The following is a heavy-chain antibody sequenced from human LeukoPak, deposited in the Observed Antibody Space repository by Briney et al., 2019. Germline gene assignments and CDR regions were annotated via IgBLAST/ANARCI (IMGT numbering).Heavy chain of an antibody. V-gene: IGHV4-59*01. CDR2: IYYSGST. Sequence: SETLSLTRTVSGGSISSYYWSWIRQPPGKGLEWIGYIYYSGSTNYNPSLKSRVTISVDTSKNQFSLKLSSVTAADTAVYYCARDNCSGGSCYLDYWGQGTPVTVSS. J-gene: IGHJ4*02. CDR3: ARDNCSGGSCYLDY. CDR1: GGSISSYY. D-gene: IGHD2-15*01.